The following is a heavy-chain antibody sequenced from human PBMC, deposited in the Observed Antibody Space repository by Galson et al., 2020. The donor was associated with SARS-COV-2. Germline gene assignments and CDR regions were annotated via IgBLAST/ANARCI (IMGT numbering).Heavy chain of an antibody. D-gene: IGHD2-2*01. CDR2: ISSNGGTS. V-gene: IGHV3-64D*06. CDR3: LSYSSTRQNH. Sequence: GSLRLSCSASGFIFSDYAMHWVRQAPGKGLEYVSAISSNGGTSFYADSVNGRFTMSRDNSRNMFYLQMTALRPEDTAFYYCLSYSSTRQNHWGQGTRVTVSS. CDR1: GFIFSDYA. J-gene: IGHJ5*02.